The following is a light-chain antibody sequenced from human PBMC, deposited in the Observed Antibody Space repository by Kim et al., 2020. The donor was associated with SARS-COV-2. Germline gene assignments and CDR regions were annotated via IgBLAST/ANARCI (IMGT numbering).Light chain of an antibody. CDR3: AAWDDSLNGPHVV. CDR1: SSNIGSNT. Sequence: VTISCSGSSSNIGSNTVNWYQHLPGTAPKLLIYSNNQRPSGVPDRFSGSKSGTSASLAISGLQSEDEADYYCAAWDDSLNGPHVVFGGGTRLTVL. V-gene: IGLV1-44*01. J-gene: IGLJ2*01. CDR2: SNN.